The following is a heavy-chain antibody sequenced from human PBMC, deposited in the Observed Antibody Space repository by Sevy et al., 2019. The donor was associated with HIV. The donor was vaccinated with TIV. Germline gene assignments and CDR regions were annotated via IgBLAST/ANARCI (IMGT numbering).Heavy chain of an antibody. CDR1: GFTLSSYG. CDR2: IWYDGSNK. CDR3: ARDVSDVDIAKVDDAFDI. J-gene: IGHJ3*02. V-gene: IGHV3-33*01. Sequence: GGSLRLSCAASGFTLSSYGIHWVRQAPGKGLEWVAVIWYDGSNKYYADSVKGRFTISRDNSKNTLYLEMNSLRAEDTAAYYCARDVSDVDIAKVDDAFDIWGQGTTVTVSS. D-gene: IGHD5-18*01.